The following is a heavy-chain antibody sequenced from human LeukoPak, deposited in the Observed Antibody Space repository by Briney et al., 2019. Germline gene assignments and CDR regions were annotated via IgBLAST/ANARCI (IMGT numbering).Heavy chain of an antibody. CDR2: IYSGGST. D-gene: IGHD1-1*01. J-gene: IGHJ4*02. CDR3: ARDRYNWNLFDY. Sequence: PGGSLRLSCAASGFTVSSNYMSWVRQAPGKGLEWVSVIYSGGSTYYADSVKGRFTISRDNSKNTLYLQMNSLRAEDTAVYYCARDRYNWNLFDYWGQGTLVTVSS. V-gene: IGHV3-66*01. CDR1: GFTVSSNY.